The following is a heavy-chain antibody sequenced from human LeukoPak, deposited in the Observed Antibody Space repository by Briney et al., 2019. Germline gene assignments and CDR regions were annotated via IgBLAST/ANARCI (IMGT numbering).Heavy chain of an antibody. Sequence: GGSLRLSCAASGFTFSSYAMSWVRQAPGKGLEWVSAISGSGGNTYYADSVKGRFTISRDHSKTTLFLPMNSLRAEDTAVYYCAKDLHDYGNYVGWFDSWGQGTLVTV. V-gene: IGHV3-23*01. J-gene: IGHJ5*01. CDR2: ISGSGGNT. CDR1: GFTFSSYA. CDR3: AKDLHDYGNYVGWFDS. D-gene: IGHD4-11*01.